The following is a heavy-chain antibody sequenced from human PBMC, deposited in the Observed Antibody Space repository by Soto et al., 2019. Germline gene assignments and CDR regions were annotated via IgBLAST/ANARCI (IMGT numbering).Heavy chain of an antibody. CDR3: ARDLRLPYCSGGSCYSIRVFRYYMDV. V-gene: IGHV3-7*01. Sequence: GGSLRLSCAASGFTFSSYWMSWVRQAPGKGLEWVANIKQDGSEKYYVDSVKGRFTISRDNAKNSLYLQMNSLRAEDTAVYYCARDLRLPYCSGGSCYSIRVFRYYMDVWGKGTTVTVSS. J-gene: IGHJ6*03. CDR1: GFTFSSYW. CDR2: IKQDGSEK. D-gene: IGHD2-15*01.